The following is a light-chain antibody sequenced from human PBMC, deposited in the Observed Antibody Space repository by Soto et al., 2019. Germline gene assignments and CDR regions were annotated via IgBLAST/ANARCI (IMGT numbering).Light chain of an antibody. CDR3: NAQADNGKHV. CDR1: SNDVGHSSF. J-gene: IGLJ1*01. V-gene: IGLV2-8*01. Sequence: QSVLTQPPSASGSPGQSVTISCTGTSNDVGHSSFISWYQQHPGKGPKLIIYEVSKRPSGVPDRFSGSKSGNTASLSVSGLQDEDEADYFCNAQADNGKHVFGTGTKLTV. CDR2: EVS.